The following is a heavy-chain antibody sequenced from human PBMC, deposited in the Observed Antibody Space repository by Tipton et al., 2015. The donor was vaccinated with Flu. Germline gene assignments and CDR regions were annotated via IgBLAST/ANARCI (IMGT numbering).Heavy chain of an antibody. J-gene: IGHJ4*02. D-gene: IGHD5-18*01. CDR2: FYSGGDT. Sequence: TLSLTCSVSGHSINSGYYWGWIRQPPGKGLEWVSVFYSGGDTYYADSVKGRFTISRDNSKDTLYLQMNSLRAEDTAVYYCARNSLGYSYGYWGQGTLVTVSS. CDR3: ARNSLGYSYGY. CDR1: GHSINSGYY. V-gene: IGHV3-66*02.